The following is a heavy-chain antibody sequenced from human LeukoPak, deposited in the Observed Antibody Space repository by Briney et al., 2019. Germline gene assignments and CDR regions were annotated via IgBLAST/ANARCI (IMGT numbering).Heavy chain of an antibody. J-gene: IGHJ4*02. CDR1: GYTFTSNY. CDR3: ARDQEGFDY. Sequence: ASVTVSCKASGYTFTSNYIHWVRQAPGQGLEWMGMIYPRDGSTSYAQKFQGRVTVTRDTSTSAVHMELSGLRSEDTAVYYCARDQEGFDYWGQGTLVAVSS. V-gene: IGHV1-46*01. CDR2: IYPRDGST.